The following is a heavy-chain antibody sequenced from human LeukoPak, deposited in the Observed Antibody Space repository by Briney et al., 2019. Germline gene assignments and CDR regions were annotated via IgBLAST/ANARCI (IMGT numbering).Heavy chain of an antibody. CDR2: IYYSGST. Sequence: SETLSLTCAVSGGSISSGGYSWSWMRQPPGKGLEWIGYIYYSGSTNYNPSLKSRVTISVDTSKNQFSLKLSSVTAADTAVYYCARGGQWLAPFDYWGQGTLVTVSS. J-gene: IGHJ4*02. V-gene: IGHV4-61*08. CDR3: ARGGQWLAPFDY. CDR1: GGSISSGGYS. D-gene: IGHD6-19*01.